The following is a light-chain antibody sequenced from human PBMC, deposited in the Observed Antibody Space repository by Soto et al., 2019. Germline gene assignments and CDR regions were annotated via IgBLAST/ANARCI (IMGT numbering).Light chain of an antibody. CDR1: QSVRNW. V-gene: IGKV1-5*01. CDR2: DAS. J-gene: IGKJ1*01. CDR3: QQYNSYCT. Sequence: DSQMTQSPSTLFASVVDRVTITCRASQSVRNWLAWYQQKPGKAPKLLIYDASSLESGVPSRFSGSGSGTEFTLTISSLQPDDFATYYCQQYNSYCTFGQGTKVDIK.